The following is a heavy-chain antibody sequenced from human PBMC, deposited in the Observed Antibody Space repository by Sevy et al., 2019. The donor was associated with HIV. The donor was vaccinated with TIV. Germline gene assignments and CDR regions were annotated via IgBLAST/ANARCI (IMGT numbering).Heavy chain of an antibody. CDR2: IRSKANSYAT. Sequence: GGSLRLSCAASGFTFSGSAMHWVRQASGKGLEWVGRIRSKANSYATAYAASVKGRFTISRDDSKNTAYLQMNSLKTEDTAVYHCTRLGSGSSRDYWGQGTLVTVSS. CDR3: TRLGSGSSRDY. J-gene: IGHJ4*02. V-gene: IGHV3-73*01. D-gene: IGHD1-26*01. CDR1: GFTFSGSA.